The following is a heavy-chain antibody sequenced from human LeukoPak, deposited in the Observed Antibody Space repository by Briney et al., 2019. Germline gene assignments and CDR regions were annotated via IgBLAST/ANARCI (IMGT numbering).Heavy chain of an antibody. CDR3: ARVTGYVMEDYFDY. D-gene: IGHD6-13*01. CDR2: IYYSGST. CDR1: GGSISSYY. Sequence: PSEILSLTCTVSGGSISSYYWSWIRQPPGKGLEWIGYIYYSGSTNYNPSLKSRVTISVDTSKNQFSLRLSSVTAADTAVYYCARVTGYVMEDYFDYWGQGTLVTVSS. V-gene: IGHV4-59*01. J-gene: IGHJ4*02.